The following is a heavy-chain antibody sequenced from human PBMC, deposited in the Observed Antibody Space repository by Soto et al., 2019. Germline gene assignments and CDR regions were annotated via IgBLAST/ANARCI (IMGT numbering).Heavy chain of an antibody. CDR1: GFTFSSYA. J-gene: IGHJ3*02. Sequence: GGSLRLSCAASGFTFSSYAMSWVRQAPGKGLEWVSAISGSGGSTYYADSVKGRFTISRDNSKNTLYLQMNSLRAEDTAVYYCAKDLLSSSWSRDAFDIWGQGTMVTVSS. CDR3: AKDLLSSSWSRDAFDI. V-gene: IGHV3-23*01. D-gene: IGHD6-13*01. CDR2: ISGSGGST.